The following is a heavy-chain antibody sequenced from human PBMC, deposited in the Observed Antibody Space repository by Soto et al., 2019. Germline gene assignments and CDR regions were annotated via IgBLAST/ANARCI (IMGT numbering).Heavy chain of an antibody. CDR1: GGSISSGDYK. Sequence: QVQLQESGPGLVKPSQTLSLTCTVSGGSISSGDYKWSWIRKPPGEGLEWIGYIYYSGYNYNNRSLKRRVTMSVDTSTNIFSLKLSAVTAADTAVYYCARSDNYVTFEYWGQGTLVTVSS. CDR3: ARSDNYVTFEY. D-gene: IGHD4-4*01. CDR2: IYYSGYN. J-gene: IGHJ4*02. V-gene: IGHV4-30-4*01.